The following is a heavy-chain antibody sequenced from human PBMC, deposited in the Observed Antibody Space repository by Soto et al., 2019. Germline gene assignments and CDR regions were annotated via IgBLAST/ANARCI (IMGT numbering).Heavy chain of an antibody. Sequence: PGGSLRLSCVGSGFIFSRHAMTWVRQPPGKGLEWVSTLGTIGTFYADSVKGRFTISRDDSKNTVTLQMNSLRAEDSAIYYCARDLTTHDYWGQGTVVTVSS. CDR3: ARDLTTHDY. J-gene: IGHJ4*02. CDR1: GFIFSRHA. CDR2: LGTIGT. V-gene: IGHV3-23*01.